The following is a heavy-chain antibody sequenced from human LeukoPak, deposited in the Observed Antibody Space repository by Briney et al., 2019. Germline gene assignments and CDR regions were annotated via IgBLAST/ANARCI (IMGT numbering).Heavy chain of an antibody. CDR1: GFTFSSFA. J-gene: IGHJ3*02. CDR3: AREGEAFDI. Sequence: GGSLRLSCAASGFTFSSFAMSWVRQAPGKGLEWVSAITTDGAHIYNADSVKGRFTISRDNSKNTLYLQMNSLRAEDTAVYYCAREGEAFDIWGQGTMVTVSS. CDR2: ITTDGAHI. V-gene: IGHV3-23*01.